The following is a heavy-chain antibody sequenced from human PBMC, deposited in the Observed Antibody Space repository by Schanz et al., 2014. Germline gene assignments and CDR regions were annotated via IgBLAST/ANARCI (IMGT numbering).Heavy chain of an antibody. D-gene: IGHD5-18*01. CDR3: ARDKAYTAGTPMNWFDP. Sequence: QAELVESGGGVVQPGGSLRLSCEASGFIFSNHGMNWVRQAPGKGLEWVAFIQHDGSRTYYTASLKGRVTISRDNSQNMVYVEMNSLRVEDTAVYYCARDKAYTAGTPMNWFDPWGQGTLVTVSS. CDR1: GFIFSNHG. CDR2: IQHDGSRT. J-gene: IGHJ5*02. V-gene: IGHV3-30*02.